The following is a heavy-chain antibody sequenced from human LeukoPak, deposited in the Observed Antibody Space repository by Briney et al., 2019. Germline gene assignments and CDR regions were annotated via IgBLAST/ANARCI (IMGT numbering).Heavy chain of an antibody. CDR3: AREDIRLDYFDY. V-gene: IGHV3-48*03. CDR2: ISGSGVTM. J-gene: IGHJ4*02. Sequence: PGGSLRLSCAASGFTFSSYEMNWVRQAPGRGLEWVSYISGSGVTMYYADSVKGRFTISRDDAKNSLYLQMNSLRAEDTAVYYCAREDIRLDYFDYWGQGTLATVSS. D-gene: IGHD6-19*01. CDR1: GFTFSSYE.